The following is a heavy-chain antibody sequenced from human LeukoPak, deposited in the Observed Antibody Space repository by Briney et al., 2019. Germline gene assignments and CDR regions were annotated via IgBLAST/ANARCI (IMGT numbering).Heavy chain of an antibody. CDR1: GFTFRNHA. CDR3: ARDGQQQAAYSMDV. D-gene: IGHD6-13*01. J-gene: IGHJ6*02. Sequence: GGSLRLSCAASGFTFRNHAIHWVRQAPGKGLEWVAQIWYDGSNKYYLESVKGRFTISRDNSKNTLYLQMNSLRADDTGVYFCARDGQQQAAYSMDVWGQGTRSPSP. V-gene: IGHV3-33*01. CDR2: IWYDGSNK.